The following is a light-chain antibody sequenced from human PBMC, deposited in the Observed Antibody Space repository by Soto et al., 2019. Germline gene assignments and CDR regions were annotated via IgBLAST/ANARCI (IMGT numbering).Light chain of an antibody. CDR3: SSYTTSSTYV. CDR2: DVG. Sequence: QSALTQPASVSGSPGQSITISCTGTSSGVGGYNYVSWYQQHPGKAPKLMIYDVGNRPSGVSNRFSGSKSGNTASLTISGLQAEDEADYYCSSYTTSSTYVFGTGTKVTVL. CDR1: SSGVGGYNY. V-gene: IGLV2-14*01. J-gene: IGLJ1*01.